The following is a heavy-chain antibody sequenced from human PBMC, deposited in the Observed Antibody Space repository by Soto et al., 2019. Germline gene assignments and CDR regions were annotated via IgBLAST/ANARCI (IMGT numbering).Heavy chain of an antibody. CDR1: GYSFTSYW. CDR3: ARGSGSSSRFDY. CDR2: IDPSDSYT. Sequence: GESLKISCKGSGYSFTSYWITWVRQMPGKGLEWMGRIDPSDSYTNYSPSFQGHVTISADKSISTAYLQWSSLKASDTAMYYCARGSGSSSRFDYWGQGTLVTVSS. D-gene: IGHD6-6*01. J-gene: IGHJ4*02. V-gene: IGHV5-10-1*01.